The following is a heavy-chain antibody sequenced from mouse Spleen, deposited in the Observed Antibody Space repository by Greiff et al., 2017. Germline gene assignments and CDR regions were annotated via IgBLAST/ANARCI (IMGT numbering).Heavy chain of an antibody. J-gene: IGHJ1*01. D-gene: IGHD1-2*01. V-gene: IGHV1-80*01. Sequence: QVQLQQSGAELVKPGASVKISCKASGYAFSSYWMNWVKQRPGKGLEWIGQIYPGDGDTNYNGKFKGKATLTADKSSSTAYMQLSSLTSEDSAVYFCARYEFITTATYFDVWGAGTTVTVSS. CDR3: ARYEFITTATYFDV. CDR1: GYAFSSYW. CDR2: IYPGDGDT.